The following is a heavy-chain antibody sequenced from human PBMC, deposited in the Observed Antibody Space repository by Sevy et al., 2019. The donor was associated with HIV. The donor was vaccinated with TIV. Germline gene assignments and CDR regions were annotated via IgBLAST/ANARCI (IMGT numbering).Heavy chain of an antibody. Sequence: GGSLRLSCASSGFTFAKYSMSWVRQAPGKGLEWVSTFSFGCGRINYADSVKGRFTISRDDSKNTLFLQMNSLRAEDTATYFCAREGCTQPHNYWGQGTLVTVSS. CDR2: FSFGCGRI. CDR3: AREGCTQPHNY. CDR1: GFTFAKYS. V-gene: IGHV3-23*01. J-gene: IGHJ4*02. D-gene: IGHD2-8*01.